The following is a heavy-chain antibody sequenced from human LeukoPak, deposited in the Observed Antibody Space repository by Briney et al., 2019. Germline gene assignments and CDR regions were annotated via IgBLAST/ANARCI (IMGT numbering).Heavy chain of an antibody. J-gene: IGHJ3*02. D-gene: IGHD3-3*01. Sequence: PGGSLRLSCAASGFTVSSDYMSWVRQAPGKGLEWVSVIYSGGSTYYADSVKGRFTISRDNSKNTLYLQMNSLRAEDTAVYYCAKSPGRSGYVHDDLDIWGQGTVVTVSS. V-gene: IGHV3-53*01. CDR3: AKSPGRSGYVHDDLDI. CDR1: GFTVSSDY. CDR2: IYSGGST.